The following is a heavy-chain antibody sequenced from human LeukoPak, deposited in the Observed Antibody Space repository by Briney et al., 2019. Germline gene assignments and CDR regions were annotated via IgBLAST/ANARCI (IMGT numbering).Heavy chain of an antibody. J-gene: IGHJ4*02. CDR2: IGGSGSYT. V-gene: IGHV3-23*01. D-gene: IGHD6-13*01. CDR1: GFTFSTYA. Sequence: GGSLRLSCAASGFTFSTYAMSWVRQAPGKGLEWVSVIGGSGSYTYYADYVKGRFTISRDNSKDTLYLQMNSLRAEDTAVYYCARDWYDYWGQGTLVTVSS. CDR3: ARDWYDY.